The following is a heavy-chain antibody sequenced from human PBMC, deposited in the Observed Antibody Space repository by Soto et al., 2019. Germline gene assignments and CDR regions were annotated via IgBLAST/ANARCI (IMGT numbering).Heavy chain of an antibody. V-gene: IGHV6-1*01. CDR2: TYYRSKWYN. D-gene: IGHD3-10*01. CDR1: GDSVSSNSAA. Sequence: SQTLSLTCAISGDSVSSNSAAWNWIRQSPSRGLEWLGRTYYRSKWYNDYAVSVKSRITINPDTSKNQFSLQLNSVTPEDTAVYYCARTPSPMVRGVVTRSPLDYWGQGTLVTVSS. CDR3: ARTPSPMVRGVVTRSPLDY. J-gene: IGHJ4*02.